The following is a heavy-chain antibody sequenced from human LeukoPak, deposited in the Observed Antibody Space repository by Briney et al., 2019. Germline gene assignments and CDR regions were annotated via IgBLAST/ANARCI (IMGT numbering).Heavy chain of an antibody. J-gene: IGHJ4*02. CDR1: GYTFTSYG. CDR3: ARDRTYYYDSSGYHFDY. CDR2: ISAYNGNT. D-gene: IGHD3-22*01. V-gene: IGHV1-18*01. Sequence: GASVKVSCKASGYTFTSYGISWVRQAPGQGLEWMGWISAYNGNTNYAQKLQGRVTMTTDTSTSTAYMELRSLRSDDTAVYYCARDRTYYYDSSGYHFDYWGQGTLVTVSS.